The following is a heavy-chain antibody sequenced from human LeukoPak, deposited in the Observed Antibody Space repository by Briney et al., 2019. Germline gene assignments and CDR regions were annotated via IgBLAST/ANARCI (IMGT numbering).Heavy chain of an antibody. Sequence: SVKVSCKASGGTFSSYAISWVRQAPGQGLEWMGRIIPILGIANYAQKFQGRVTITADKSTSTAYMELSSLRSEDTAVYYCARDVVGSYSYNWFDPWGQGTLVTVSS. CDR3: ARDVVGSYSYNWFDP. CDR2: IIPILGIA. CDR1: GGTFSSYA. D-gene: IGHD1-26*01. V-gene: IGHV1-69*04. J-gene: IGHJ5*02.